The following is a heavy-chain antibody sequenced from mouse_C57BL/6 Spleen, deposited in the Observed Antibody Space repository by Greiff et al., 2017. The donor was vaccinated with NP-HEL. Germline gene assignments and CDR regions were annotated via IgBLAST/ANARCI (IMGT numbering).Heavy chain of an antibody. Sequence: DVKLVESGPGLVKPSQSLSLTCSVTGYSITSGYYWNWIRQFPGNKLEWMGYISYDGSNNYNPSLKNRISITRDTSKNQFFLKLNSVTTEDTATYYCARATTVVEGYWGQGPTLTVSS. CDR2: ISYDGSN. D-gene: IGHD1-1*01. CDR3: ARATTVVEGY. V-gene: IGHV3-6*01. CDR1: GYSITSGYY. J-gene: IGHJ2*01.